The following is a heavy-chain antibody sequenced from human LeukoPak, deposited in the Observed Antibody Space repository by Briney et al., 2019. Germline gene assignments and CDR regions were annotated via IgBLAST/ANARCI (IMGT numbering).Heavy chain of an antibody. Sequence: ASVKVSCKASGYTFTVYCMHWVRQAPGQGLEWMGWINPNSGGTNYAQKFQGRVTMTRDTSISTAYMELSRLRSDDTAVYYCARGRRSWYYFDYWGQGTLVTVSS. CDR2: INPNSGGT. J-gene: IGHJ4*02. CDR3: ARGRRSWYYFDY. CDR1: GYTFTVYC. V-gene: IGHV1-2*02. D-gene: IGHD6-13*01.